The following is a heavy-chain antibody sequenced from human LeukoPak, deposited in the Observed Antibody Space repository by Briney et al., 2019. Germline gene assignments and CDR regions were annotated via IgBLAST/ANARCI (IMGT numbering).Heavy chain of an antibody. CDR1: GYTFTSYG. J-gene: IGHJ3*02. D-gene: IGHD3-22*01. Sequence: ASVKVSCKASGYTFTSYGISWVRQAPGQGLEWMGWISAYNGNTNYAQKLQGRVTMTTDTSTSTAYMELRSLRSDDTAVYYCAREGLTYYYDSSGYYYDAFDIWGQGTMVTVSS. CDR2: ISAYNGNT. V-gene: IGHV1-18*01. CDR3: AREGLTYYYDSSGYYYDAFDI.